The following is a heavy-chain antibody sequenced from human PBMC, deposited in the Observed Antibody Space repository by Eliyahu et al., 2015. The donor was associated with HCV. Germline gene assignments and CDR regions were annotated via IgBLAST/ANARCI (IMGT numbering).Heavy chain of an antibody. V-gene: IGHV4-34*01. D-gene: IGHD2-2*01. CDR2: INHSGST. CDR3: ARGGPFCSSTSCLGYSFDS. Sequence: QVQLQQWGAGLLKPSETLSLTCAVYGGSFSGYXWTWIRQPPGKGLEWIGEINHSGSTNYNPSLKIRVTMSVDTSKNQFSLKLSSVTAADTAVYYCARGGPFCSSTSCLGYSFDSWGQGTLVTVSS. CDR1: GGSFSGYX. J-gene: IGHJ4*02.